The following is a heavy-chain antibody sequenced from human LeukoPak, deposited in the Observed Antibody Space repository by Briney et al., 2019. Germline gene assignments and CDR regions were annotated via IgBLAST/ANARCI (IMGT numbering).Heavy chain of an antibody. Sequence: SETLSLTCTVSGGSISTYYWNWIRQPAGKGLEWIGRISTSGSTNYNSSLKSRVTMSVDTSKKQFSLNLSSVTAADTAVYYCARVGKPYYYYMDVWGKGTTVTISS. CDR2: ISTSGST. J-gene: IGHJ6*03. CDR1: GGSISTYY. V-gene: IGHV4-4*07. D-gene: IGHD3-10*01. CDR3: ARVGKPYYYYMDV.